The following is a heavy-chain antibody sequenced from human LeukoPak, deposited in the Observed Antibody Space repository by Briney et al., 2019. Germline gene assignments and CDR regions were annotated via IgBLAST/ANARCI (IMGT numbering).Heavy chain of an antibody. D-gene: IGHD3-16*01. Sequence: PSETLSLTCTVSGGSFTTNAYNWVCLRPPPGQGLEWMVTVSDSGIIYYNSSLNSRITMSANTTKTQFSQMHSSRAAADTADYFCAVSFGESYLPYYLGWWGPGTLLIVSP. J-gene: IGHJ4*02. CDR2: VSDSGII. CDR1: GGSFTTNAYN. V-gene: IGHV4-39*01. CDR3: AVSFGESYLPYYLGW.